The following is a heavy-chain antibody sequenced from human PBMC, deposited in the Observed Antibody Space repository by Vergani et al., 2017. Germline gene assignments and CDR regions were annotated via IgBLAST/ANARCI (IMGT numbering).Heavy chain of an antibody. CDR2: IKQDGSEK. J-gene: IGHJ6*02. V-gene: IGHV3-7*01. D-gene: IGHD4-17*01. Sequence: EVQLVESGGGLVQPGGSLRLSCAASGFTFSSYWMSWVRQAPGQGLEWVANIKQDGSEKYYVDSVKGRFTISRDNAKNSLYLQMNSLRAEDTAVYYCARTTAVTPIYYYYYGMDVWGQGTTVTVSS. CDR3: ARTTAVTPIYYYYYGMDV. CDR1: GFTFSSYW.